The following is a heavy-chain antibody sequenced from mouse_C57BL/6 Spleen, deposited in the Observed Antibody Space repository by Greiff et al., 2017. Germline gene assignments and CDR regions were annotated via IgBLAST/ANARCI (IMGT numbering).Heavy chain of an antibody. Sequence: EVKLVESGGGLVKPGGSLKLSCAASGFTFSDYGMHWVRQAPEKGLEWVAYISSGSSTIYYADTVKGRFTISRDNAKNTLFLQMTSLRSEDTAMYYCARITGPYFDYWGQGTTLTVSS. V-gene: IGHV5-17*01. CDR2: ISSGSSTI. J-gene: IGHJ2*01. D-gene: IGHD4-1*01. CDR3: ARITGPYFDY. CDR1: GFTFSDYG.